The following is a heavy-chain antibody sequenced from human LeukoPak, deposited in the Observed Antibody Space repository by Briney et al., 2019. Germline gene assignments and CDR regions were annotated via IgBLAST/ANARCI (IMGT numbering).Heavy chain of an antibody. Sequence: ASVKASCKASGGTFSSYAISCVREAPGQGLEWMGGIIPIFGTANYAQKFQGRVTITTDEYTSTAYMELSSLRSEDTAVYYCARDSLFYYGSGNYFDYWGQGTLVTVSS. CDR1: GGTFSSYA. CDR3: ARDSLFYYGSGNYFDY. CDR2: IIPIFGTA. D-gene: IGHD3-10*01. J-gene: IGHJ4*02. V-gene: IGHV1-69*05.